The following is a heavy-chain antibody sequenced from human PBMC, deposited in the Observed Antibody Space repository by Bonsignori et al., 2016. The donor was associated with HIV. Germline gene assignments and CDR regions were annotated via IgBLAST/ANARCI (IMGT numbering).Heavy chain of an antibody. CDR2: IWYDGSSK. CDR3: AKDRVALTGDWYFDL. J-gene: IGHJ2*01. V-gene: IGHV3-33*06. D-gene: IGHD3-9*01. Sequence: WIRQPPGKGLEWVAVIWYDGSSKYYADSVKGRFTISRDNSKNTLYLQMNSLRAEDTAVYYCAKDRVALTGDWYFDLWGRGTLVTVSS.